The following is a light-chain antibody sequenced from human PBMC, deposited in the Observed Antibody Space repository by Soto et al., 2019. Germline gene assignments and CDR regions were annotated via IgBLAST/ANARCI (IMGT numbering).Light chain of an antibody. Sequence: QSALTQPASVSGSPGQSITISCTGTSSDVGGYNYVSWYQQHPGKAPKLMIYDVSNRPSGVSNRFSGSKSGNTASLTISGLQAEDEADYYCSSYTGSTTYVFGTGIKVTVL. CDR1: SSDVGGYNY. J-gene: IGLJ1*01. CDR2: DVS. CDR3: SSYTGSTTYV. V-gene: IGLV2-14*01.